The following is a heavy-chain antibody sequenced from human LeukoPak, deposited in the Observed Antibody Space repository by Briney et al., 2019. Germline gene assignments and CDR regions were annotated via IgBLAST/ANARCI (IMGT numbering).Heavy chain of an antibody. CDR3: AREERSLGYCSSTSCLWGRRYYYYMDV. D-gene: IGHD2-2*01. CDR1: GYSISNGYY. CDR2: IYTSGST. V-gene: IGHV4-61*02. Sequence: SETLSLTCTVSGYSISNGYYWSWIRQPAGKGLEWIGRIYTSGSTNYNPSLKSRVTISVDTSKNQFSLKLSSVTAADTAVYYCAREERSLGYCSSTSCLWGRRYYYYMDVWGKGTTVTISS. J-gene: IGHJ6*03.